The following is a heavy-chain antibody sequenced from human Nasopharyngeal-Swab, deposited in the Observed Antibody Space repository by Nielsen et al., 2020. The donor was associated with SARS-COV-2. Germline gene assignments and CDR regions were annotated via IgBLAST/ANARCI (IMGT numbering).Heavy chain of an antibody. Sequence: GSLRLSCAASGFTFNNYNFNWVRQAPGKGLEWVSSISSSSSYIYYADSVKGRFTISRDNAKNSLYLQMNSLRAEDTAVYYCARDGFDYDFWSAYFMDVWGQGTTVTVSS. CDR2: ISSSSSYI. J-gene: IGHJ6*02. CDR3: ARDGFDYDFWSAYFMDV. CDR1: GFTFNNYN. V-gene: IGHV3-21*01. D-gene: IGHD3-3*01.